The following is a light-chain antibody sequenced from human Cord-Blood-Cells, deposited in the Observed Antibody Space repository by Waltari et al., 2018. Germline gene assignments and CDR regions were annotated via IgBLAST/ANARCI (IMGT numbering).Light chain of an antibody. J-gene: IGLJ2*01. CDR3: QAWDSSTVV. CDR2: QDS. V-gene: IGLV3-1*01. Sequence: SYELTQPPSVSVSPGQTASITCPGAKLGDKYACWYQQKPGQSPVLVIYQDSKRPSGNPERFSGSNSGNTATLTISGTQAMDEADYYCQAWDSSTVVFGGGTKLTVL. CDR1: KLGDKY.